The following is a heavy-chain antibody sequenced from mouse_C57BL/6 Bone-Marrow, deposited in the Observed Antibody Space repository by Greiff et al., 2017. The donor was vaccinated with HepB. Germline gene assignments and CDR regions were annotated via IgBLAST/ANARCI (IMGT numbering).Heavy chain of an antibody. V-gene: IGHV1-19*01. Sequence: VQLKESGPVLVKPGASVKMSCKASGYTFTDYYMNWVKQSHGKSLEWIGVINPYNGGTSYNQKFKGKATLTVDKSSSTAYMELNSLTSEDSAVYYCARFGSSDDYWGQGTTLTVSS. J-gene: IGHJ2*01. D-gene: IGHD1-1*01. CDR3: ARFGSSDDY. CDR1: GYTFTDYY. CDR2: INPYNGGT.